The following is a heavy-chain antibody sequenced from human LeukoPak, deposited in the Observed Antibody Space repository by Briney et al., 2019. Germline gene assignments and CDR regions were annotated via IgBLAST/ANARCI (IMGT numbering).Heavy chain of an antibody. V-gene: IGHV3-30*02. J-gene: IGHJ4*02. D-gene: IGHD4-17*01. CDR1: GFPFRTFG. Sequence: PGGPLRLSCAMSGFPFRTFGMNGVRQAPGKGLEGVAFISFDGGNKYYLDSVEGLFTISRDNSKNTLYLQMNSLRPEDTAVYYCANDLRCIGCGDYWGQGTLVTVSS. CDR2: ISFDGGNK. CDR3: ANDLRCIGCGDY.